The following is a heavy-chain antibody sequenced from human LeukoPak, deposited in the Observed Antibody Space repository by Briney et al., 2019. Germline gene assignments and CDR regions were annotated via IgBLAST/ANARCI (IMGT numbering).Heavy chain of an antibody. CDR3: AMGSCSGGSCYLLDY. Sequence: ASVTVSCKASGYTFTSYYMHWVRQAPGQGLECVGIFNPSGVTTSYAQKFQGRVTMTRDTSTSTVYMELSSLRSEDTAVYYCAMGSCSGGSCYLLDYWGQGTLVTVSS. D-gene: IGHD2-15*01. V-gene: IGHV1-46*01. CDR2: FNPSGVTT. J-gene: IGHJ4*02. CDR1: GYTFTSYY.